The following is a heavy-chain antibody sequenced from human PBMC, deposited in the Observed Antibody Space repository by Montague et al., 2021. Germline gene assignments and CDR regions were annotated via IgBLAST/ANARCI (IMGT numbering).Heavy chain of an antibody. V-gene: IGHV4-59*01. CDR1: GGAIGSFY. J-gene: IGHJ4*02. CDR2: IYYNGNT. CDR3: AREWGAFDS. D-gene: IGHD3-16*01. Sequence: SETLSLTCTVSGGAIGSFYWHWIRHSPGKGLEWIGEIYYNGNTKXDPSLKSRVTMSVDTSKNQFSLRLSSVTVADTAVYYCAREWGAFDSWGQGTLVAVSS.